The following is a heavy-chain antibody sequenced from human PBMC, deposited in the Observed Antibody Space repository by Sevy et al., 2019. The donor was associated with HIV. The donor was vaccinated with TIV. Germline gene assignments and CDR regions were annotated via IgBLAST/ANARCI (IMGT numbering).Heavy chain of an antibody. Sequence: SETLSLTCAVSGASVSGERHYWNWIRQPPGRGLEWIGCIYYTGTSYYNPSLMSPVTLSVGTSKNVISLTLSSVTAADTAVYYSARDRGYDSFGYYCPPPKNYPASGVQGFPVTVSS. D-gene: IGHD3-22*01. CDR2: IYYTGTS. J-gene: IGHJ1*01. CDR1: GASVSGERHY. V-gene: IGHV4-61*01. CDR3: ARDRGYDSFGYYCPPPKNYPAS.